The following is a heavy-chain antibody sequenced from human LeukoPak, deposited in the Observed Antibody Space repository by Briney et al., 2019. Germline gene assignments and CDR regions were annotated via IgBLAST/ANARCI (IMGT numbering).Heavy chain of an antibody. V-gene: IGHV3-74*01. CDR3: ARERGVSHPFDY. D-gene: IGHD2-21*01. CDR2: IKNDGSGI. CDR1: GFNFINSW. Sequence: GGSLRLSCAASGFNFINSWMHWVRQAPGKVLVWVARIKNDGSGIIYADSVKGRFTIARDNARNTLYLQMDSLRAEDTAVYYCARERGVSHPFDYWGQGTLVTVSS. J-gene: IGHJ4*02.